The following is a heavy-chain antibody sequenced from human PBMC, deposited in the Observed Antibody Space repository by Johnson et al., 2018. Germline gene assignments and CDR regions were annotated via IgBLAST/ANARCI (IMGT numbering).Heavy chain of an antibody. V-gene: IGHV3-23*01. Sequence: VQLQESGGGLVKPGGSLRLSCAASGFTFSSYTMNWVRQAPGMGLEWVSTISGSSGRPYYAYSVKGRFSLSRDNSKNTLYMKMKSLRVEDTAVFYCAKSQRGIAVLLATSFQRWGQGTLVTVSS. CDR1: GFTFSSYT. CDR2: ISGSSGRP. CDR3: AKSQRGIAVLLATSFQR. D-gene: IGHD2-21*01. J-gene: IGHJ1*01.